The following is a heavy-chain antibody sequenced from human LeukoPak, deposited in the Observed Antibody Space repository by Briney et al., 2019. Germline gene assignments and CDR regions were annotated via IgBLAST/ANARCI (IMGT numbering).Heavy chain of an antibody. CDR3: VTGGGYNGLDY. CDR1: GLTFSNAW. D-gene: IGHD5-12*01. J-gene: IGHJ4*02. CDR2: VLSRAGGGTI. V-gene: IGHV3-15*07. Sequence: GESLRLSCAVTGLTFSNAWMNWVRQAPGKGLEWVGRVLSRAGGGTIDYAAPVKGRFTISRDDSKNALFLQMNSLRTEDTAVYYCVTGGGYNGLDYWGQGALVTVSS.